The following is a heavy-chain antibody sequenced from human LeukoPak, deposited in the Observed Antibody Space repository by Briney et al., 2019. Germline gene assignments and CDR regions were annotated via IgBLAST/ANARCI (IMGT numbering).Heavy chain of an antibody. V-gene: IGHV3-7*01. CDR2: IKQDGSEK. CDR1: GFTFSNYW. J-gene: IGHJ4*02. D-gene: IGHD3-3*01. Sequence: PGGSLRLSCAASGFTFSNYWMSWVRQAPGKGLEWVANIKQDGSEKYYVDSVKGRFTISRDNAKTSLYLQMNSLRAEDTAVYYCARGGPYDFWSGFYSPFDYWGQGTLVTVSS. CDR3: ARGGPYDFWSGFYSPFDY.